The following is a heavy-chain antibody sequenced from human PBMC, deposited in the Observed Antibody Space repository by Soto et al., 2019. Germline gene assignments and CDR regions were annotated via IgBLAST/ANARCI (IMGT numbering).Heavy chain of an antibody. CDR1: GFTFSSYA. CDR2: ISGSGGST. J-gene: IGHJ5*02. CDR3: AKGHAAAGMSWFDP. Sequence: EVQLLESGGGLVQPGGSLRLSCAASGFTFSSYAMSWVRQAPGKGLEWVSAISGSGGSTYYADSVKGRFTISRDNSKNTLYLQMNRLRAEDTDVYYCAKGHAAAGMSWFDPWGQGTLVTVSS. V-gene: IGHV3-23*01. D-gene: IGHD6-13*01.